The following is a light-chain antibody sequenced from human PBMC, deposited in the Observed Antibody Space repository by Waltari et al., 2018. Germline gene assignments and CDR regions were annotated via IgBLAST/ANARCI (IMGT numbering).Light chain of an antibody. CDR2: RND. V-gene: IGLV1-44*01. CDR3: AAWDDRLNAVV. Sequence: QSLLTQPPSASGTPGQRVTISCSGSNSNIGSNTVTWYQQLPGMAPKLLIYRNDQRPSGVPDRFSDSKSGTSASLAISGLQSDDESIFYCAAWDDRLNAVVFGGGTKLTVL. J-gene: IGLJ2*01. CDR1: NSNIGSNT.